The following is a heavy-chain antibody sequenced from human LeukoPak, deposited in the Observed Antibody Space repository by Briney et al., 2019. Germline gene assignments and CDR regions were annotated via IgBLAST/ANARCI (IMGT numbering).Heavy chain of an antibody. CDR2: ISAYNGNT. CDR3: AREGTSYYYDSSGYYRPVDAFDI. CDR1: GYTFTSYD. J-gene: IGHJ3*02. V-gene: IGHV1-18*01. Sequence: ASVKVSCKASGYTFTSYDINWVRQATGQGLEWMGWISAYNGNTNYAQKLQGRVTMTTDTSTSTAYMELGSLRSDDTAVYYCAREGTSYYYDSSGYYRPVDAFDIWGQGTMVTVSS. D-gene: IGHD3-22*01.